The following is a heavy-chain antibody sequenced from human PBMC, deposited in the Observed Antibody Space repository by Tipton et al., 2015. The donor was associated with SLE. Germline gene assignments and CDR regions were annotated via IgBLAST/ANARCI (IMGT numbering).Heavy chain of an antibody. V-gene: IGHV4-59*01. CDR3: VRDLGSSSRDY. Sequence: TLSLTCTVSGGSINNYYWSWIRQSPGKGPEWSGYIYSSGSTSSNPSLRSRFTISLDTSRNQFSLKLRSVTAADTAVYYCVRDLGSSSRDYWGQGTLVTVSS. J-gene: IGHJ4*02. CDR2: IYSSGST. D-gene: IGHD6-6*01. CDR1: GGSINNYY.